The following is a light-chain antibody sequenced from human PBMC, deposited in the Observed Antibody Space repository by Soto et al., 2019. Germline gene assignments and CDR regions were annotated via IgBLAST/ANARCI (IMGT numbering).Light chain of an antibody. CDR3: SSFTSSIIDYV. CDR1: SSDVGGYNY. V-gene: IGLV2-14*01. Sequence: QSALTQPASVSGSTEQSITISCTGTSSDVGGYNYVSWYQQHPGKAPKLMIYEVSNRPSGVSNRFSGSKSGNTASLTISGLQAEDEADYYCSSFTSSIIDYVFGTGTKVTVL. CDR2: EVS. J-gene: IGLJ1*01.